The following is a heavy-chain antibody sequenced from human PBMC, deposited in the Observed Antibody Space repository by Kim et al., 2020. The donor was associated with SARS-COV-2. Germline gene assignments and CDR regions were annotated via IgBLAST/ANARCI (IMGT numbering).Heavy chain of an antibody. Sequence: GGSLRLSCAASGFTVSGNFMTWVRQSPGKGLECAAIIYGGGNTYYPHSVTGRFTISRDNSKNTLYLQMNSLRAEDTAVYYCATRKSSGYYYGMDVWGQGTTVTVSS. V-gene: IGHV3-53*01. CDR1: GFTVSGNF. D-gene: IGHD2-15*01. CDR2: IYGGGNT. CDR3: ATRKSSGYYYGMDV. J-gene: IGHJ6*02.